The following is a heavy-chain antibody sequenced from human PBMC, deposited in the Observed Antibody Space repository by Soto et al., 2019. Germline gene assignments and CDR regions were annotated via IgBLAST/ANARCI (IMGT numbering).Heavy chain of an antibody. Sequence: ASVKASCKASGYTFTSYAMHWVRQSPVQRLEWMGWINAGNGNTKYSQKFQGRVTITRDTSASTAYMELSSLRSEDTAVYYCASFQVTTGDFDYWGQRTLVTVSS. CDR2: INAGNGNT. J-gene: IGHJ4*02. CDR3: ASFQVTTGDFDY. V-gene: IGHV1-3*01. D-gene: IGHD4-17*01. CDR1: GYTFTSYA.